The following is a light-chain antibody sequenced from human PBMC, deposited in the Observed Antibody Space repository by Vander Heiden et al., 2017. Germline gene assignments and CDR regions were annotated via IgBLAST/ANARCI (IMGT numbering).Light chain of an antibody. CDR1: TTNIENNY. Sequence: QSVLTQPPPTFGRPGQRVTFSCSGSTTNIENNYVYWYQKFPGTAPKIVIYRDNQRPSGISDRFSGSKSGTSASLAISGLRSEDEADYYCATWDDSLSSWVFGGGTGLTVL. CDR2: RDN. CDR3: ATWDDSLSSWV. V-gene: IGLV1-47*01. J-gene: IGLJ3*02.